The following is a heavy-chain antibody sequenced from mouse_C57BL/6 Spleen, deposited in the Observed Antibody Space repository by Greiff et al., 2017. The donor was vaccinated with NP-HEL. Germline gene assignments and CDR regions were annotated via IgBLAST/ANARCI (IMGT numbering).Heavy chain of an antibody. V-gene: IGHV1-19*01. CDR1: GYTFTDYY. Sequence: EVQLQQSGPVLVKPGASVKMSCKASGYTFTDYYMNWVKQSHGKSLEWIGVINPYNGGTSYNQKFKGKATLTVDKSSSTAYMELNSLTSEDSAVYYCARWDDYDRAMDYWGQGTSVTVSS. CDR3: ARWDDYDRAMDY. J-gene: IGHJ4*01. CDR2: INPYNGGT. D-gene: IGHD2-4*01.